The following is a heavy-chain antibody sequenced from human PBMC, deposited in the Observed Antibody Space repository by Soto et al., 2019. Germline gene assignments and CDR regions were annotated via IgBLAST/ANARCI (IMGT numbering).Heavy chain of an antibody. V-gene: IGHV3-23*01. CDR1: GFTFSSYA. D-gene: IGHD3-3*01. CDR3: AKPKDDFWSGYYFDY. CDR2: ISGSGGST. Sequence: GGSLRLSCAASGFTFSSYAMSWVRQAPGKGLEWVSAISGSGGSTYYADSVKGRFTISRDNSKNTLYLQMNSLRAEDTAVYYCAKPKDDFWSGYYFDYWGQGTLVTVSS. J-gene: IGHJ4*02.